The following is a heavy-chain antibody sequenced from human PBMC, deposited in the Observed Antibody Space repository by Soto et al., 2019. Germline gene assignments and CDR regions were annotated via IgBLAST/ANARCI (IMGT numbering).Heavy chain of an antibody. CDR1: GFTFSSYA. CDR3: AKGGSGPIPCYY. Sequence: EVQLLESGGRLVQPGGSLRLSCAASGFTFSSYAMRLVRQAPGKGLEWVSAISGSGCSTYYADSVKGRFNISRDNSKNTLDMEMNSLRAVDTAVYYCAKGGSGPIPCYYCGQGRLVTGSS. CDR2: ISGSGCST. D-gene: IGHD3-10*01. J-gene: IGHJ4*02. V-gene: IGHV3-23*01.